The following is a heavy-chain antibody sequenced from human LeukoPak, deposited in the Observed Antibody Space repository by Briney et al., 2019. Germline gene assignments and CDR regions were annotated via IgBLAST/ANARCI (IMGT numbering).Heavy chain of an antibody. CDR2: ISSSSSYI. J-gene: IGHJ2*01. D-gene: IGHD6-13*01. Sequence: GGSLRLSCAGSGFTLSSYSMNWVRQAPGKGLEWVSSISSSSSYIYYADSVKGRFTISRDNAKNSLYLQMNSLRAEDTAVYYCARAIAAADLCFDLWGRGTLVTVSS. CDR1: GFTLSSYS. CDR3: ARAIAAADLCFDL. V-gene: IGHV3-21*01.